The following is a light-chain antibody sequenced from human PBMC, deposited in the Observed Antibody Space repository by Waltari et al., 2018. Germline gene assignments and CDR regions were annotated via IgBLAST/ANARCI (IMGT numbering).Light chain of an antibody. CDR2: DVS. Sequence: QSALTQPASVSGSPGQSIPLSCTGTSSDVGGYNYASWYQQHPGKAPKLIIFDVSNRPSGVSSRFSGSKSGNTASLTISGLQAQDEADYYCSSYISSDTLELFGGGTSLTVL. V-gene: IGLV2-14*03. CDR1: SSDVGGYNY. J-gene: IGLJ2*01. CDR3: SSYISSDTLEL.